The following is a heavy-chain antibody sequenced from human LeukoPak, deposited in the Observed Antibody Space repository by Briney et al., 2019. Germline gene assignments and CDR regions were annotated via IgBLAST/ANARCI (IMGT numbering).Heavy chain of an antibody. J-gene: IGHJ5*02. CDR1: GGSISTGGYY. V-gene: IGHV4-31*03. Sequence: PSQTLSLTCTVSGGSISTGGYYWSWIRQHPGKGLEWIVYIYYSGSTYYNPSLESRVTISLDTSNNHFSLKLSSVTAADTAVYYCARYDSGTFYKANWFDPWGQGTLVTVSS. CDR2: IYYSGST. CDR3: ARYDSGTFYKANWFDP. D-gene: IGHD3-10*01.